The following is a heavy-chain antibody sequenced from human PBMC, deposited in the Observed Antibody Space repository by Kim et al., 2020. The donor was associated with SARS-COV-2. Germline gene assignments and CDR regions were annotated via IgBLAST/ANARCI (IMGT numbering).Heavy chain of an antibody. CDR3: ARLYFGTGIAAGFDP. CDR1: GYSFTSYW. V-gene: IGHV5-51*01. CDR2: IYPGDSDT. D-gene: IGHD6-13*01. J-gene: IGHJ5*02. Sequence: GESLKISCKGSGYSFTSYWIVWVRQMPGKGLEWMGIIYPGDSDTRYSPSFQGQVTISADKSISTAYLQWSSLKASDTAMYYCARLYFGTGIAAGFDPWGQGTLVTVSS.